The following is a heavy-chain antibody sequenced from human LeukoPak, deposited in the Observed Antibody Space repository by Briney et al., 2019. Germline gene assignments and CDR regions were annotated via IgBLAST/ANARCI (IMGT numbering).Heavy chain of an antibody. CDR2: IRSKAYGGTT. V-gene: IGHV3-49*03. J-gene: IGHJ4*02. CDR3: TRVGYDFWSGYYQEEFDY. D-gene: IGHD3-3*01. CDR1: GFTFGDYA. Sequence: GGSLRLSCTASGFTFGDYAMSWFRQAPGKGLEWVSFIRSKAYGGTTEYAASVKGRFTISIDDSKSIAYLQMNSLKTEDTAVYYCTRVGYDFWSGYYQEEFDYWGQGTLVTVSS.